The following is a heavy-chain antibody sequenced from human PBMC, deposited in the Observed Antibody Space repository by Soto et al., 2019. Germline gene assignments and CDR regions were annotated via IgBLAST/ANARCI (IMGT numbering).Heavy chain of an antibody. D-gene: IGHD6-6*01. J-gene: IGHJ6*03. CDR3: ARRARPDFYYMDV. V-gene: IGHV3-64*01. Sequence: EVQLAESGGGLAQPGGSLRLSCAASGFTLSGYAMDWVRQAPGKGLEYVSGISSNGVGTYYANSVQGRFTISRDNSKNTVYLQMGSLRPEDXXXXXCARRARPDFYYMDVWGKGTTVTVSS. CDR1: GFTLSGYA. CDR2: ISSNGVGT.